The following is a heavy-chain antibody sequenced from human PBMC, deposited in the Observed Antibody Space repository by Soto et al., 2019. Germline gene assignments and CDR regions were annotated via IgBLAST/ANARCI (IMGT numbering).Heavy chain of an antibody. Sequence: PGGSLRLSCAASGFTFSGSAMHWVRQASGKGLEWVGRIRSKANSYATAYAASVKGRFTISRDNSKNTLYLQMNSLRAEDTAVYYCANPPIPPMVRGVILWGQGTLVTVSS. V-gene: IGHV3-73*01. CDR1: GFTFSGSA. CDR2: IRSKANSYAT. CDR3: ANPPIPPMVRGVIL. D-gene: IGHD3-10*01. J-gene: IGHJ4*02.